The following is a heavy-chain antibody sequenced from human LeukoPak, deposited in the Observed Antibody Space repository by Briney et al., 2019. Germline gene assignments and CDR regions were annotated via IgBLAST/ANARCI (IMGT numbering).Heavy chain of an antibody. V-gene: IGHV3-74*03. CDR1: GFTFSDYW. D-gene: IGHD6-19*01. CDR2: IKSDGSSI. Sequence: PGGSLRLSCAASGFTFSDYWMDWVRQAPGKGLVWVSRIKSDGSSIMYADSVRGRFTISRDNAKNTLYLQMNSLRAEDTAVYYCARFTTIAVAGTVFYFDYWGQGTLVTVSS. CDR3: ARFTTIAVAGTVFYFDY. J-gene: IGHJ4*02.